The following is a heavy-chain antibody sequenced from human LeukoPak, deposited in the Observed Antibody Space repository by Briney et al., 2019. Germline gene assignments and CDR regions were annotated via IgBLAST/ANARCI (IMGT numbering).Heavy chain of an antibody. CDR2: INHSGST. Sequence: SSETLSLTCAVYGGSFSGYYWSWIRQPPGKGLEWIGEINHSGSTNYNPSLKSRVTISVDTSKNQFSLKLSSVTAADTAVYYCASTVAGTPYYFGYWGQGTLVTVSS. CDR1: GGSFSGYY. D-gene: IGHD6-19*01. J-gene: IGHJ4*02. CDR3: ASTVAGTPYYFGY. V-gene: IGHV4-34*01.